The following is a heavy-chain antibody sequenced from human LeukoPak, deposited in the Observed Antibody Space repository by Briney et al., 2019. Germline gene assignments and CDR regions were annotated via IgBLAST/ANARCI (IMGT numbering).Heavy chain of an antibody. D-gene: IGHD6-13*01. J-gene: IGHJ4*02. Sequence: SETLSLTCAVYGGSFSGYYWSWIRQPPGEGLEWIGEINHSGSTNYNPSLKSRVTISVDTSKNQFSLKLSSVTAADTAVYYCARGSIAAAGSLDYWGQGTLVTVSS. CDR2: INHSGST. CDR3: ARGSIAAAGSLDY. CDR1: GGSFSGYY. V-gene: IGHV4-34*01.